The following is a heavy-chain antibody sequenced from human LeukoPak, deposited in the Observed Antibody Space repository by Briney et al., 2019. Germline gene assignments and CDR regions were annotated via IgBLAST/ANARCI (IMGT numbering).Heavy chain of an antibody. CDR2: ISGYNGNT. D-gene: IGHD3-22*01. Sequence: GASVKVSCKASGYIFTSYGVSWVRQAPGQGFEWMGWISGYNGNTNYAQKLQGRVTMTTDTSTSTAYMELRSLRSDDTAVYYCARVGMIVVGDDYWGQGTLVTVSS. CDR3: ARVGMIVVGDDY. V-gene: IGHV1-18*01. CDR1: GYIFTSYG. J-gene: IGHJ4*02.